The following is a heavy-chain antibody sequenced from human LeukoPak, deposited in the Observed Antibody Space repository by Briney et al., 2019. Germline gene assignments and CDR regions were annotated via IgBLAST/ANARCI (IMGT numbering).Heavy chain of an antibody. V-gene: IGHV4-59*08. CDR1: GGSISSYY. D-gene: IGHD3-10*01. CDR2: IYYSGST. Sequence: PSEALSLTCTVSGGSISSYYWSWIRQPPGKGLEWIGYIYYSGSTNYNPSLKSRVTISVDTSKNQFSLKLSSVTAADTAVYYCARQIALVRSGAFDIWGQGTMVTVSS. J-gene: IGHJ3*02. CDR3: ARQIALVRSGAFDI.